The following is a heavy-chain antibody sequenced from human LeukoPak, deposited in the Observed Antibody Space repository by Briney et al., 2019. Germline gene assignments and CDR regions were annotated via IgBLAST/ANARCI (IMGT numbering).Heavy chain of an antibody. CDR3: ARDSPTYYDFWSAYGSYYMDV. Sequence: GGSLRLSCAASGFTFSSYSMNWVRQAPGKGLEWVSYISSSSSTIYYADSVKGRFTISRDNAKNSLYLQMNSLRAEDTAVYYCARDSPTYYDFWSAYGSYYMDVWGKGTTVTVSS. V-gene: IGHV3-48*01. CDR2: ISSSSSTI. J-gene: IGHJ6*03. D-gene: IGHD3-3*01. CDR1: GFTFSSYS.